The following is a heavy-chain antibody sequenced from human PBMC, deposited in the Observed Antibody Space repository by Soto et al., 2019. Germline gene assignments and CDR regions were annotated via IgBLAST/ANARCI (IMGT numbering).Heavy chain of an antibody. V-gene: IGHV4-59*01. D-gene: IGHD2-8*01. J-gene: IGHJ5*02. CDR1: GGSISSYY. CDR2: IYYSGST. CDR3: ARDATNPVGGYWFDP. Sequence: PSETLSLTCTVSGGSISSYYWIWIRQPPGKGLEWIGYIYYSGSTNYNPSLKSRVTISVDTSKNQFSLKLSSVTAADTAVYYCARDATNPVGGYWFDPWGQGTLVTVSS.